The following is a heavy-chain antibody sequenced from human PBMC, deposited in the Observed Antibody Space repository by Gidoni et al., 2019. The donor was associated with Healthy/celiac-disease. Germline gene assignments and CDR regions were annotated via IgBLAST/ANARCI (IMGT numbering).Heavy chain of an antibody. CDR3: ARGLIWALTRRYYYGMDV. CDR2: INHSGST. Sequence: QVQLQQWGAGLLKPSETLSLTCAVYGGSFSGYYWSWIRQPPGKGLEWIGEINHSGSTNYNPSLKSRVTISVDTSKNQFSLKLSSVTAADTAVYYCARGLIWALTRRYYYGMDVWGQGTTVTVSS. V-gene: IGHV4-34*01. D-gene: IGHD3-16*01. J-gene: IGHJ6*02. CDR1: GGSFSGYY.